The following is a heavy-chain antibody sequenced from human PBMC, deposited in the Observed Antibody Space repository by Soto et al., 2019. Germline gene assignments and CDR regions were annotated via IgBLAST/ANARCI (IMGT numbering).Heavy chain of an antibody. CDR3: ARDFFDSSDYTTNWFDP. V-gene: IGHV4-39*01. D-gene: IGHD3-22*01. J-gene: IGHJ5*02. CDR2: IYYSGST. CDR1: GGSISSSSYY. Sequence: SETLSLTCTVSGGSISSSSYYWGWIRQPPGKGLEWIGSIYYSGSTYYNPSLKSRVTISVDTSKNQFSLKLSSVTAADTAVYYCARDFFDSSDYTTNWFDPWGQGTLVTVSS.